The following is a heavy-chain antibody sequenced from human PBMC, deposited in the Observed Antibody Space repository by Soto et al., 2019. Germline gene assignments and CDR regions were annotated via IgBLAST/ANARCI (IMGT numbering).Heavy chain of an antibody. J-gene: IGHJ6*02. CDR1: GYTFTSCG. Sequence: GASVKVSCKASGYTFTSCGISWVRQAPGQGLEWMGWISAYNGNTNYAQELQGRVTMTTDTSTSTAYMELRSLRSDDTAVYYCAREYGSGSYLYYYYYGMDVWGQGTTVTVSS. CDR2: ISAYNGNT. V-gene: IGHV1-18*01. D-gene: IGHD3-10*01. CDR3: AREYGSGSYLYYYYYGMDV.